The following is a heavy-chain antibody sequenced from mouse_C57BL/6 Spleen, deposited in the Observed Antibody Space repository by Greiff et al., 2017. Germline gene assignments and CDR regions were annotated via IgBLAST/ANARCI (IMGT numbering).Heavy chain of an antibody. D-gene: IGHD1-1*01. V-gene: IGHV7-1*01. CDR3: ARYAHYDGSSYGYCEG. CDR1: GFTFSDLY. Sequence: EVMLVESGGGLVQSGRSLRLSCATSGFTFSDLYMACVRHAPGKGLEWIAASRNKANDSTTEYSASVKGRFIVSRDTSQSILYRQMNALRAEDTAIYYCARYAHYDGSSYGYCEGWGTGTTVTVSS. CDR2: SRNKANDSTT. J-gene: IGHJ1*03.